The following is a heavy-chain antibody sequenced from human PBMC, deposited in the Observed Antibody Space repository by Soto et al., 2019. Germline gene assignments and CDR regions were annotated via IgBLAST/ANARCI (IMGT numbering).Heavy chain of an antibody. D-gene: IGHD3-3*01. CDR1: GFSLTTSGVG. CDR3: AHRVLRTVFGLVTTTAIYFDF. CDR2: IYWDDDK. J-gene: IGHJ4*02. V-gene: IGHV2-5*02. Sequence: QITLNESGPTVVRPTETLTLTCRFSGFSLTTSGVGVGWIRQSPGKAPEWLALIYWDDDKRSSASRKSRLTITKDTAKNQVDLTGADLDPTDTATYYCAHRVLRTVFGLVTTTAIYFDFWGQGTPVAVSS.